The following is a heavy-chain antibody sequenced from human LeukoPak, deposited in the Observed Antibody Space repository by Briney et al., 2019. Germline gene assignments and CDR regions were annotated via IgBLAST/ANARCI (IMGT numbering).Heavy chain of an antibody. Sequence: SETLSLTCAVYGGSFSGYYWSWIRQPPGKGLEWIGEINHSGSTNYNPSLKSRVTISVDTSKNQFSLKLSSVTAADTAVYYCAAWELTYYYYGMDVWAQGTTVTVSS. CDR1: GGSFSGYY. D-gene: IGHD1-26*01. J-gene: IGHJ6*02. V-gene: IGHV4-34*01. CDR3: AAWELTYYYYGMDV. CDR2: INHSGST.